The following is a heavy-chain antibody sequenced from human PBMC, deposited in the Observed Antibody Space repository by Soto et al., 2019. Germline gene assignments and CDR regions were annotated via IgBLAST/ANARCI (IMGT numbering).Heavy chain of an antibody. J-gene: IGHJ4*02. D-gene: IGHD3-22*01. CDR2: INAGNGNT. V-gene: IGHV1-3*01. CDR3: ATDPHYYDTTGYCLDN. CDR1: GYTFTSYA. Sequence: VASVKVSCKASGYTFTSYAMHWVRQAPGQRLEWMGWINAGNGNTKYSQKFQGRVTITRDTSASTAYMELSSLRSDDTAVYYCATDPHYYDTTGYCLDNWGQGTLVTVSS.